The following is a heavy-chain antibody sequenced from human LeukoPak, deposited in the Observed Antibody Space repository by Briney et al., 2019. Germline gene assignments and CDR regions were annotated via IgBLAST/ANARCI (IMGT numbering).Heavy chain of an antibody. V-gene: IGHV1-18*01. D-gene: IGHD3-9*01. CDR1: GYTFSNYG. J-gene: IGHJ4*02. CDR2: IRGDNGNT. Sequence: ASVKVSCKASGYTFSNYGISGVRQAPGQGLEWVGWIRGDNGNTNYAQKLQGRVTMTTDTSTSTAYMELRSLGSDETAVYYCARVDLLTGYYFFDYWGQGTLVTVSS. CDR3: ARVDLLTGYYFFDY.